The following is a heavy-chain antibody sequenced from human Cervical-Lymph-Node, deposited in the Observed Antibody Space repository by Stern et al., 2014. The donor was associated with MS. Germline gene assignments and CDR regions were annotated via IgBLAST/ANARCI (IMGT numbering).Heavy chain of an antibody. CDR3: ARGLVVSSSLWFDP. V-gene: IGHV1-8*01. CDR2: MNPNIGKT. D-gene: IGHD6-6*01. CDR1: GYTFINYD. Sequence: QVQLVQSGAEVKKPGASVKVSCKASGYTFINYDINWVRQAPGRGLEWIGWMNPNIGKTGYAQEFQGRVTMTTNTSISTVYMELSSLTSDDTAVYYCARGLVVSSSLWFDPWGQGTLVTVSS. J-gene: IGHJ5*02.